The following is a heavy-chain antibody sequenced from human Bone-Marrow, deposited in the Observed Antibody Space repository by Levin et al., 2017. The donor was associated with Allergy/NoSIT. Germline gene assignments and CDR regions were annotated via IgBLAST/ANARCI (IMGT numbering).Heavy chain of an antibody. CDR1: GYTFTGYY. CDR2: INPNNGGT. Sequence: PVASVKVSCKASGYTFTGYYIHWVRQAPGQGPEWMGLINPNNGGTKYAQKFQGRVTMTRDPSLSTAYMELSRLRSDDPAVYYCARKSGYLDLSHLWGQGTLVTVSS. V-gene: IGHV1-2*02. J-gene: IGHJ4*02. D-gene: IGHD3-3*01. CDR3: ARKSGYLDLSHL.